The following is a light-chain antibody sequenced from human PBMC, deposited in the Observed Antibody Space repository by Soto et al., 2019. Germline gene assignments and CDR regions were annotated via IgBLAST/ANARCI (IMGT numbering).Light chain of an antibody. CDR1: TGAVTSGHY. Sequence: QTVVTQEPSLTVSPGGTVTLTCGSSTGAVTSGHYPYWFQQKPGQAPRTLIYDTSNKHYLTPARFSGSLLGGKAALTLSGAQPEDEAEYYCLLSYSVAYWVFGGGTKLTVL. V-gene: IGLV7-46*01. CDR3: LLSYSVAYWV. CDR2: DTS. J-gene: IGLJ3*02.